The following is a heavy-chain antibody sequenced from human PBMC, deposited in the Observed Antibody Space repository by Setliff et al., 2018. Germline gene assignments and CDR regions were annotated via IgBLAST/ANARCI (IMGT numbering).Heavy chain of an antibody. D-gene: IGHD2-15*01. CDR3: ARTCSGSGCYAGLES. J-gene: IGHJ4*02. CDR1: GFTFSTYR. Sequence: LRLSCAASGFTFSTYRMHWVRQAPGKGLEWVAVIWDDGGNKYHADSVKGRFTISRDNSKNTLYLQMNSLRPEDTAVYYCARTCSGSGCYAGLESWGQGTLVTVSS. CDR2: IWDDGGNK. V-gene: IGHV3-33*08.